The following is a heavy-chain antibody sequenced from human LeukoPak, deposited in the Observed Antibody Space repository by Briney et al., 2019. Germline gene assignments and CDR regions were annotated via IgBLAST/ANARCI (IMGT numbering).Heavy chain of an antibody. Sequence: PGGSLRLSCAASEFIFSSYWMSWVRQAPGKGLEWVANIKQDGSEKYYVDSVEARFTISRDNAKNSLFLQMNSLRAEDTAVYYCARVAAMTGTVIDYWGQGTLVTVSS. J-gene: IGHJ4*02. CDR1: EFIFSSYW. CDR2: IKQDGSEK. CDR3: ARVAAMTGTVIDY. D-gene: IGHD6-19*01. V-gene: IGHV3-7*01.